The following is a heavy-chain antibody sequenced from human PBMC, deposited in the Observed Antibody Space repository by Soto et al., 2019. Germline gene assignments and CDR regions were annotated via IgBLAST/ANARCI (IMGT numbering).Heavy chain of an antibody. CDR3: VRSKGGYSYGTPFDY. CDR2: ISWNSGNI. V-gene: IGHV3-9*01. J-gene: IGHJ4*02. CDR1: GFTFDAYA. Sequence: PGGSLRLSCAASGFTFDAYAMHWVRQVLGKGLEWVSSISWNSGNIGYADSVKGRFTTSRDNAKNSLYLQMNSLRPEDTALYYCVRSKGGYSYGTPFDYWGQGTLVTVSS. D-gene: IGHD5-18*01.